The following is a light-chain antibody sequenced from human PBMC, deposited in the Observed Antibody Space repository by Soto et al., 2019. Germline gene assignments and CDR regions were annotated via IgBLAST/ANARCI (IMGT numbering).Light chain of an antibody. Sequence: IVMTQSPVTLSGSPGERATLSCKASQFVSNNLAWYQQKPGQAPRLLMYGASIRATAVPARFSGSGFGTEFTLTISSLQYEDFAVYFCQQYYIWPSGILSFGQGTRLEIK. CDR2: GAS. V-gene: IGKV3D-15*01. CDR1: QFVSNN. CDR3: QQYYIWPSGILS. J-gene: IGKJ5*01.